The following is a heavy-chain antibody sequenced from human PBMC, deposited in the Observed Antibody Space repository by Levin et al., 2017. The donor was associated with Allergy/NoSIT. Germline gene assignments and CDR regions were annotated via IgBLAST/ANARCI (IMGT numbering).Heavy chain of an antibody. CDR2: IYSSGRA. CDR1: GGSINSYY. J-gene: IGHJ4*02. CDR3: ARDEED. Sequence: SETLSLTCSVSGGSINSYYWTWFRLPAGKGLEWIGRIYSSGRARYNPSLMSRVSMSVDTSKNQFSLKLRSVTAADTAIYYCARDEEDWGQGTLVTVSS. V-gene: IGHV4-4*07.